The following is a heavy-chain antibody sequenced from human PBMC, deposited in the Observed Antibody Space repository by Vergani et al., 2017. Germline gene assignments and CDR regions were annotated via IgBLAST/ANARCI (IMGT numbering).Heavy chain of an antibody. CDR2: IYYSGST. CDR3: ARHGGPTYDSYFQH. D-gene: IGHD3-3*01. V-gene: IGHV4-59*08. Sequence: QLQLQESGPGLVKPSETLSLTCTVSGGSISSYYWSWIRQPPGKGLEWIGYIYYSGSTNYNPSLKSRVTISVDTSKNQFSLKLSSVTAADTAVYYCARHGGPTYDSYFQHWGQGTLVTVSS. J-gene: IGHJ1*01. CDR1: GGSISSYY.